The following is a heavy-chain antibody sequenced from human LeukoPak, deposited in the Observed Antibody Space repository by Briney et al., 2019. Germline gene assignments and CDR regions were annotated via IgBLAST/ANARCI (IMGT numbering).Heavy chain of an antibody. V-gene: IGHV3-48*02. J-gene: IGHJ4*02. D-gene: IGHD3-22*01. CDR3: ARHGYYYDSRPLEFVY. CDR2: ISSSSSTI. Sequence: GGSLRLSCAASGFTFSSYSMNWVRQAPGKGLEWVSYISSSSSTIYYADSVKGRFTISRDNAKNSLYLQMNSLRDEDTAVYYCARHGYYYDSRPLEFVYWGQGTLVTVSS. CDR1: GFTFSSYS.